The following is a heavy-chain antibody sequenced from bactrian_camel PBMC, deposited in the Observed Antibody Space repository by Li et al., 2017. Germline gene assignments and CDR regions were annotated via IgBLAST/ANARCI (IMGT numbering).Heavy chain of an antibody. J-gene: IGHJ4*01. D-gene: IGHD2*01. CDR3: AAETPSTARLYSGTWCEPDF. CDR2: ITRDGST. V-gene: IGHV3-3*01. CDR1: GDTASRAF. Sequence: HVQLVESGGGSVQAGGSLRLSCVASGDTASRAFMGWVRQAPGDGCELVSTITRDGSTYYVDAVKGRFTVSRDNAKGTLYLQMNDLRPEDTGVYYCAAETPSTARLYSGTWCEPDFWGPGTQVTVS.